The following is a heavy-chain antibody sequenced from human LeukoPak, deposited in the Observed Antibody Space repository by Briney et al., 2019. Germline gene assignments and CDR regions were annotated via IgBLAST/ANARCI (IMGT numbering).Heavy chain of an antibody. CDR1: GFTFSTYA. Sequence: GGSLRLSCAASGFTFSTYAMSWVRQAPGKGLEWVSTISDSGGTTYYAESVKGRFTISRDNSKNTLYLHMNSLRAEDTALYYCVKYTIYYFGMDVWGQGTTVTGSS. D-gene: IGHD5-24*01. V-gene: IGHV3-23*01. J-gene: IGHJ6*02. CDR2: ISDSGGTT. CDR3: VKYTIYYFGMDV.